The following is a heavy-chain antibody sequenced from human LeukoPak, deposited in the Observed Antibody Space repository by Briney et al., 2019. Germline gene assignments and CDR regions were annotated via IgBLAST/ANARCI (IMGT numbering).Heavy chain of an antibody. CDR3: ARDGITYDSSGYWSDY. CDR1: GGSISNYY. CDR2: IHYSGST. Sequence: KPSETLSLTCTVSGGSISNYYWNWIRQSPGRGLEWIGYIHYSGSTKYNPSLKSRVTISVDTSKNQFSLKLNSVTAADTAVYYCARDGITYDSSGYWSDYWGQGTLVTVSS. J-gene: IGHJ4*02. D-gene: IGHD3-22*01. V-gene: IGHV4-59*01.